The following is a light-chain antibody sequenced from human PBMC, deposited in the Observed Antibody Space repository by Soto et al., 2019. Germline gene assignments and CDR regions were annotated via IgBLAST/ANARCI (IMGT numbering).Light chain of an antibody. CDR1: QSVSSN. CDR3: QQYNSSPQT. Sequence: EIQMTQSPATLSASAVERATLSCLASQSVSSNLDWYQQKPGQAPKLLIYGASTRQTVIPARFSGSGSGTEFTLTISSLQPDDFATYYCQQYNSSPQTFGQGTKVDIK. CDR2: GAS. V-gene: IGKV3-15*01. J-gene: IGKJ1*01.